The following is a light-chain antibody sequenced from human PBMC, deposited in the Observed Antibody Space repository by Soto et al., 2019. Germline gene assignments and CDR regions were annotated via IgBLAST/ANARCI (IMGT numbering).Light chain of an antibody. CDR2: GDN. J-gene: IGLJ2*01. CDR3: SSYRRGNNLL. Sequence: QSVLTQPPSASGSPGQSVTISCTGTSSDIGGYNHVSWQQQHPGQAPKVLIYGDNKRPSGVPDRFSGSKSANTASLTVSGLQAEDEADYYCSSYRRGNNLLFGGGTKVTVL. CDR1: SSDIGGYNH. V-gene: IGLV2-8*01.